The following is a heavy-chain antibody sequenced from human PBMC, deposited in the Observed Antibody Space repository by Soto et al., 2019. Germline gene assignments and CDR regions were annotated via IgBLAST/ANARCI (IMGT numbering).Heavy chain of an antibody. J-gene: IGHJ6*02. CDR3: ARGGPLLCTNCVCQYYYYYGMDV. D-gene: IGHD2-8*01. V-gene: IGHV1-2*04. CDR1: GYTFTGYY. CDR2: INPNSGGT. Sequence: ASVKVSCKASGYTFTGYYMHWVRQAPGQGLEWRGWINPNSGGTNYAQKFQGWVTMTRDTSISTAYMELSRLRSDDTAVYYCARGGPLLCTNCVCQYYYYYGMDVWGQGTTVTVSS.